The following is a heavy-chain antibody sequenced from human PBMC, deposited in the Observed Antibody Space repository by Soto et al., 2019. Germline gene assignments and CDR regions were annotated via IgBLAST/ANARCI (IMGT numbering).Heavy chain of an antibody. CDR1: GDSVSNDSAA. J-gene: IGHJ4*02. D-gene: IGHD1-26*01. Sequence: SQTLSLTCVISGDSVSNDSAAWNWIRKSPSRGLEWLGRTYYRSRWYTDFDVSVKSRITINADTSKNQFSLHLNSVTPEDTAVYFCVRERYPLLRGSEYFEFWGRGTLVTVSS. CDR3: VRERYPLLRGSEYFEF. CDR2: TYYRSRWYT. V-gene: IGHV6-1*01.